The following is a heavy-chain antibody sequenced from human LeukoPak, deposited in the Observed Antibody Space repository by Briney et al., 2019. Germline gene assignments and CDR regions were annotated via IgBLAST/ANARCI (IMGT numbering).Heavy chain of an antibody. V-gene: IGHV3-48*01. Sequence: GGSLRLSCAASEFTFSSYSMNWVRQAPGKGLEWVSYITNSGNSKSYADSVKGRFTISRDNTKNSLYLQMNGLRAEDTAVYYCARTRSSGYLTFDCWGQGILVTVSS. J-gene: IGHJ4*02. CDR3: ARTRSSGYLTFDC. CDR2: ITNSGNSK. D-gene: IGHD3-22*01. CDR1: EFTFSSYS.